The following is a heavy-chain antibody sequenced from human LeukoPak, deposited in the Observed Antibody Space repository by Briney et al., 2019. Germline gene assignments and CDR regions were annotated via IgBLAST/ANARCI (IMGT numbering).Heavy chain of an antibody. CDR2: INHSGST. V-gene: IGHV4-34*01. CDR1: GGSFSGYY. D-gene: IGHD6-13*01. Sequence: SETLSLTCAVYGGSFSGYYWSWIRQPPGKGLEWIGEINHSGSTNYNPSLKSRVTISVDTSKNQFSLKLSSVTAADRAVYYCAREGPTIAAAGTVSDYWGQGTLVTVSS. CDR3: AREGPTIAAAGTVSDY. J-gene: IGHJ4*02.